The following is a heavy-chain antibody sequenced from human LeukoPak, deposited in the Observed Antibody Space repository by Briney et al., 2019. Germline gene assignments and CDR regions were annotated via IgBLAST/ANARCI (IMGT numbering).Heavy chain of an antibody. Sequence: PSETLSLTCTVSGGSISSYYWSWIRQPPGKGLEWIGYIYYSGSTNYNPSLKSRVTISVDTSKNQFSLKLSSVTAADTAVYYCAWGNPFDYWGQGTLVTVSS. D-gene: IGHD3-16*01. V-gene: IGHV4-59*01. CDR3: AWGNPFDY. J-gene: IGHJ4*02. CDR2: IYYSGST. CDR1: GGSISSYY.